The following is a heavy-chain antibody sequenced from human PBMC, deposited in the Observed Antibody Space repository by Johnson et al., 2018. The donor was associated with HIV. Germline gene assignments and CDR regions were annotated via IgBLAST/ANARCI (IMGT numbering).Heavy chain of an antibody. Sequence: VQLVESGGGLVQPGGSLRLSCAASGFTFSSYAMHWVRQAPGKGLEYVSAISSNGGSTYYANSVKGRFTISRDNSKNTLYLQMGSLRAEDMAVYYCARADEWGLGGRGYAFDIWGQGTMVTVSS. CDR3: ARADEWGLGGRGYAFDI. D-gene: IGHD1-26*01. CDR1: GFTFSSYA. V-gene: IGHV3-64*01. J-gene: IGHJ3*02. CDR2: ISSNGGST.